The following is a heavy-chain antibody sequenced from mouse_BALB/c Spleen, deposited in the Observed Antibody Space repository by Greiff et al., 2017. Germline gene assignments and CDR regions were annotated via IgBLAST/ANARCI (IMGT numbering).Heavy chain of an antibody. D-gene: IGHD2-14*01. J-gene: IGHJ3*01. V-gene: IGHV5-17*02. CDR1: GFTFSSFG. Sequence: EVMLVESGGGLVQPGGSRKLSCAASGFTFSSFGMHWVRQAPEKGLEWVAYISSGSSTIYYADTVKGRFTISRDNPKNTLFLQMTSLRSEDTAMYYCAREAYYRYGFAYWGQGTLVTVSA. CDR2: ISSGSSTI. CDR3: AREAYYRYGFAY.